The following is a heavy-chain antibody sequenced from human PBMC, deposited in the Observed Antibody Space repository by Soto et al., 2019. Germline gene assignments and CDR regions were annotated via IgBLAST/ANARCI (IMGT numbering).Heavy chain of an antibody. D-gene: IGHD3-3*01. Sequence: SGPTLVKPTQTLTLTCTFSGFSLNTSGVGVGWIRQPPGKALEWLALIYWDDDKRYSPSLKSRLTITKDTSKNQVVLTMTNMDPVDTATYYCAHTYYDFWSGYFDYWGQGTLVTVSS. V-gene: IGHV2-5*02. CDR1: GFSLNTSGVG. CDR2: IYWDDDK. CDR3: AHTYYDFWSGYFDY. J-gene: IGHJ4*02.